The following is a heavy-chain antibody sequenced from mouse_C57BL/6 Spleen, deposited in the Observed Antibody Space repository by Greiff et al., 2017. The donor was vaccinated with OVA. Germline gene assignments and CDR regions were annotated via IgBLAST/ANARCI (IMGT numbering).Heavy chain of an antibody. CDR2: IWRGGST. J-gene: IGHJ4*01. CDR1: GFSLTSYG. V-gene: IGHV2-5*01. D-gene: IGHD2-1*01. Sequence: VKLVESGPGLVQPSQSLSITCTVSGFSLTSYGVHWVRQSPGKGLEWLGVIWRGGSTDYNAAFMSRLSITKDNSKSQVFFKMNSLQADDTAIYYCAKEAAYGTYAMDYWGQGTSVTVSS. CDR3: AKEAAYGTYAMDY.